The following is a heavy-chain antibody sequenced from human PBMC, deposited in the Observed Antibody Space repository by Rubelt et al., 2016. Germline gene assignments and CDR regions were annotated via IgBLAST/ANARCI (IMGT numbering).Heavy chain of an antibody. Sequence: LQLQESGPGLVKPSETLSLTCTVSGGSISTTSYYWGWIRQPPGKGLEWIGSIYCTGSTYYNPSLKSRVTISVNTSKNQFSLKLSVVTAADTALYYCVRRTFCGGDCYRFDPWGQGTLVTVSS. V-gene: IGHV4-39*01. CDR1: GGSISTTSYY. D-gene: IGHD2-21*01. CDR2: IYCTGST. J-gene: IGHJ5*02. CDR3: VRRTFCGGDCYRFDP.